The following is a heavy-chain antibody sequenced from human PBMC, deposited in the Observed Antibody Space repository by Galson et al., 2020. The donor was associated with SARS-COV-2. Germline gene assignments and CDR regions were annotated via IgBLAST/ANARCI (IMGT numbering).Heavy chain of an antibody. CDR2: IYYSGST. D-gene: IGHD2-21*01. Sequence: SETLSLTCTVSGGSISSSTNYWGRIRQPPGQGLEWIGRIYYSGSTYYNPSLKSRVTISVDTTKNQFSLKLSSVTAADTAVYYCARLLDRFLGWDLHNWFESWCQGTLGTICS. CDR3: ARLLDRFLGWDLHNWFES. J-gene: IGHJ5*01. CDR1: GGSISSSTNY. V-gene: IGHV4-39*01.